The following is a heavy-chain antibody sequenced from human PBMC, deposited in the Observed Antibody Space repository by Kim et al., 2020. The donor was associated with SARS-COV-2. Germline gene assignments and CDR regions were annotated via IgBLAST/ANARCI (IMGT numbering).Heavy chain of an antibody. CDR2: INPNSGGT. D-gene: IGHD2-8*01. V-gene: IGHV1-2*02. J-gene: IGHJ6*02. CDR3: ARDVNTILYFMDV. CDR1: GYNFTGHY. Sequence: ASVKVSCKASGYNFTGHYMHWVRQAPGQGPEWMGWINPNSGGTNSPQNFQGRVTMTRDTSINTVYMELSWLESDDTGVYYCARDVNTILYFMDVWGQGTTVTVSS.